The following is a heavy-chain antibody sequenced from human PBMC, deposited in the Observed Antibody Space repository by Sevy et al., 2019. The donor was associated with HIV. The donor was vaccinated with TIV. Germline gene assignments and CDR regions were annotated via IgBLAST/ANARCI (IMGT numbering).Heavy chain of an antibody. Sequence: SETLSLTCAVHDGSFSGYYWNWIRQLPGKGLEWIGEINESGITYYNPSLKSRVTISVDTSKKQFSLKLNPVTAADTAVYFCARSPPVVVVPGAPSWFDPWAQGTLVTVSS. CDR2: INESGIT. CDR3: ARSPPVVVVPGAPSWFDP. V-gene: IGHV4-34*01. J-gene: IGHJ5*02. CDR1: DGSFSGYY. D-gene: IGHD2-2*01.